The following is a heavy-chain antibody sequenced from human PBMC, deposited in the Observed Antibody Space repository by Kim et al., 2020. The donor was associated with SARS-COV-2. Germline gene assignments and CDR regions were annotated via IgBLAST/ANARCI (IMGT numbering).Heavy chain of an antibody. CDR1: GFTFSSYS. Sequence: GGSLRLSCAASGFTFSSYSMNWVRQAPGKGLEWVSYISSSSSTIYYADSVKGRFTISRDNAKNSLYLQMNSLRAEDTAVYYCAREVDSSSWSRGAGWAMDVWGQGTTVTVSS. J-gene: IGHJ6*02. CDR3: AREVDSSSWSRGAGWAMDV. V-gene: IGHV3-48*04. D-gene: IGHD6-13*01. CDR2: ISSSSSTI.